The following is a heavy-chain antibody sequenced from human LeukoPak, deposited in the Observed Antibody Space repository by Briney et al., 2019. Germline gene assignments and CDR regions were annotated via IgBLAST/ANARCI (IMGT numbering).Heavy chain of an antibody. V-gene: IGHV4-34*01. CDR1: GGSFSGYY. CDR2: INHSGST. D-gene: IGHD6-13*01. J-gene: IGHJ4*02. Sequence: SETLSLTCAVYGGSFSGYYWSWIRQPPGKGLEWIGEINHSGSTNYNPSLKSRVTISVDTSKNQFSLKLSSVTAADTAVYYCARGGLNNTTGIAAAGTDYWGQGTLVTVSS. CDR3: ARGGLNNTTGIAAAGTDY.